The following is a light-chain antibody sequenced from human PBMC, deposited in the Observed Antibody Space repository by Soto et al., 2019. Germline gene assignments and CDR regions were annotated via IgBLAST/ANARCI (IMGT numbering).Light chain of an antibody. V-gene: IGKV3D-20*02. Sequence: MTQSPVTLSVSPGERATLSCRASQSVSNNYLAWYQQKPGQGPRLLIYGASSRATGTPDRFSGSGSGTDFTLTISSLEPEDFALYYCQQRSNMPPTFGQGTRLEIK. CDR1: QSVSNNY. CDR3: QQRSNMPPT. J-gene: IGKJ5*01. CDR2: GAS.